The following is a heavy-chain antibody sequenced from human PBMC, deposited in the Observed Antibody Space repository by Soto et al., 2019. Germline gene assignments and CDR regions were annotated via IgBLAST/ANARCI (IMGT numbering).Heavy chain of an antibody. CDR3: ARPAYYYSMDF. V-gene: IGHV4-59*08. CDR2: IYYSGST. Sequence: SETLSLTCTVSGGSISSYYWSWIRQPPGKGLEWIGYIYYSGSTNYNPSLKSRVTISVDTSKNQFSLKLSSVTAADTAVYYCARPAYYYSMDFWGKGTTVTVSS. CDR1: GGSISSYY. J-gene: IGHJ6*03.